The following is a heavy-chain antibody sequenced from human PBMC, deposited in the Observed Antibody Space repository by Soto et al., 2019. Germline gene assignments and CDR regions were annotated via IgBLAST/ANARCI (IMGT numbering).Heavy chain of an antibody. Sequence: VGSLRLSCAASGFTLSSYGMHWVRQAPGKGLEWVAIISYDGNYKHHADSVKGRFTISRDNAKNSLYLQMNSLRAEDTAVYYCARDGGAFSSSWHKTRYNWFDPWGQGTLVTVSS. V-gene: IGHV3-30*03. CDR1: GFTLSSYG. CDR3: ARDGGAFSSSWHKTRYNWFDP. CDR2: ISYDGNYK. D-gene: IGHD6-13*01. J-gene: IGHJ5*02.